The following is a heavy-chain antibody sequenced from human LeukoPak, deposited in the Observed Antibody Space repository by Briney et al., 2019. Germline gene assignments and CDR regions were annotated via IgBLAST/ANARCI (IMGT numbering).Heavy chain of an antibody. D-gene: IGHD6-13*01. Sequence: GESLKISCKASGYSFISYWIAWVRQMPGKGLEWMGTIYPGDSDTRYSPSFQGQVTISADKSINPAYLQWSSLTASDTAMYYCARPLVGTGYSSSWYFNYWGQGTLVTVSS. V-gene: IGHV5-51*03. J-gene: IGHJ4*02. CDR3: ARPLVGTGYSSSWYFNY. CDR1: GYSFISYW. CDR2: IYPGDSDT.